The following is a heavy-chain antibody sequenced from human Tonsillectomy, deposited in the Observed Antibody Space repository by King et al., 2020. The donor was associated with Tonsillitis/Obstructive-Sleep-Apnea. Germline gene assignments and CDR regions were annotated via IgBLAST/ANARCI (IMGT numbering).Heavy chain of an antibody. CDR1: GYTFSDYY. CDR2: INPNSGGT. CDR3: ARDLGDIVVVPAAPPLVNWFDP. D-gene: IGHD2-2*01. V-gene: IGHV1-2*02. Sequence: VQLVESGAEVKKPGASVRVSCTASGYTFSDYYMHWVRQAPGQGLEWMGWINPNSGGTDYAQKFQGRVTMTRDTSISTAYMEPSRLRSDDTAVYYCARDLGDIVVVPAAPPLVNWFDPWGQGTLVTVSS. J-gene: IGHJ5*02.